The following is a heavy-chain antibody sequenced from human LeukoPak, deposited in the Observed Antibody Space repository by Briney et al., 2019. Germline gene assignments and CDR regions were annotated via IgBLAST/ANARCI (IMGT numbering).Heavy chain of an antibody. CDR2: IYYSGST. J-gene: IGHJ4*02. V-gene: IGHV4-61*05. CDR3: ARGAFIAAAGDY. CDR1: RGSISSSSYY. Sequence: PSETLSLTCTVSRGSISSSSYYWGWIRQPPGKGLEWIGYIYYSGSTNYNPSLKSRVTISVDTSKNQFSLKLSSVTAADTAVYYCARGAFIAAAGDYWGQGTLVTVSS. D-gene: IGHD6-13*01.